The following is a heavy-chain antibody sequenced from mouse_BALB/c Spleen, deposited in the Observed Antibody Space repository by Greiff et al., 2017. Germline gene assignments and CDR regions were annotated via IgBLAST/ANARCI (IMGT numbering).Heavy chain of an antibody. CDR2: IWAGGST. D-gene: IGHD1-1*01. V-gene: IGHV2-9*02. CDR3: ARSYYYGSSYVYAMDY. Sequence: QVQLMESGPGLVAPSQSLSITCTVSGFSLTSYGVHWVRQPPGKGLEWLGVIWAGGSTNYNSALMSRLSISKDNSKSQVFLKMNSLQTDDTAMYYCARSYYYGSSYVYAMDYWGQGTSVTVSS. J-gene: IGHJ4*01. CDR1: GFSLTSYG.